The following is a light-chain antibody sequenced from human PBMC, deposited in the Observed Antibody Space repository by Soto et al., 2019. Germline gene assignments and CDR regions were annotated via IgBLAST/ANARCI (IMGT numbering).Light chain of an antibody. J-gene: IGLJ2*01. V-gene: IGLV1-40*01. CDR3: QSYDTTLSGSHVV. CDR2: TNN. CDR1: SSNIGAGYD. Sequence: QSVLTQPPSVSGAPGQRVTISCTGSSSNIGAGYDVHWYQQLPGTAPKLLIFTNNNRPSWVPDRFSGSKSGTSASLAITGLQAEDEADYYCQSYDTTLSGSHVVFGGGTKLTVL.